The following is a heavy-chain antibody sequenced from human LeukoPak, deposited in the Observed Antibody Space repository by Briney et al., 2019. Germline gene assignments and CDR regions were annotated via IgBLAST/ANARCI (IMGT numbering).Heavy chain of an antibody. V-gene: IGHV4-61*05. D-gene: IGHD2-15*01. Sequence: SETLSLTCTVSGGSISSSSYYWGWIRQPPGKGLEWIGYIYYSGSTNYNPSLKSRVTISVDRSKNQFSLKLSSVTAADTAVYYCAREIIGEVVGMDVWGKGTTVTVSS. CDR2: IYYSGST. J-gene: IGHJ6*03. CDR3: AREIIGEVVGMDV. CDR1: GGSISSSSYY.